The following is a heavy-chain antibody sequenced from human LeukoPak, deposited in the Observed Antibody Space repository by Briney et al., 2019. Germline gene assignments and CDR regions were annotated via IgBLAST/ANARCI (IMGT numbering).Heavy chain of an antibody. Sequence: PSETLSLTCAVYGGSFSGYYWSWIRQPPGKGLEWIGEINHSGSTNYNPSLKSRVTISVDTSKNQFSLKLSSVTAADTAVYYCARYCRRVYSGSSRRAFDIWGQGTMVTVSS. CDR2: INHSGST. CDR1: GGSFSGYY. D-gene: IGHD1-26*01. V-gene: IGHV4-34*01. CDR3: ARYCRRVYSGSSRRAFDI. J-gene: IGHJ3*02.